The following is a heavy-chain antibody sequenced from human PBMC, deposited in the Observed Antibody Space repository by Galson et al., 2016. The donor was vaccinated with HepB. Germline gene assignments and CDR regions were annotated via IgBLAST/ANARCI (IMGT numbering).Heavy chain of an antibody. D-gene: IGHD2-2*02. CDR3: ARVGICDTSSCYKNPEYFQH. V-gene: IGHV3-30*01. J-gene: IGHJ1*01. Sequence: SVKGRFTISRDNSKNTLYLQMNSLTPEDTAVYYCARVGICDTSSCYKNPEYFQHWGQGTLVTVSS.